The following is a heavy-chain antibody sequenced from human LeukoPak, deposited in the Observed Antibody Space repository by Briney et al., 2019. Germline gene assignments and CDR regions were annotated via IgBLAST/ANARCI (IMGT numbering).Heavy chain of an antibody. Sequence: GGSLRLSCAASGFTFSSYWMHWVRQAPGKGLVWVSRINSDGSSTSYADSVKGRFTISRDNAKNTLHLQMNSLRAEDTAVYYCASERSRSSRLDYWGQGTLVTVSS. V-gene: IGHV3-74*01. D-gene: IGHD6-13*01. CDR2: INSDGSST. J-gene: IGHJ4*02. CDR1: GFTFSSYW. CDR3: ASERSRSSRLDY.